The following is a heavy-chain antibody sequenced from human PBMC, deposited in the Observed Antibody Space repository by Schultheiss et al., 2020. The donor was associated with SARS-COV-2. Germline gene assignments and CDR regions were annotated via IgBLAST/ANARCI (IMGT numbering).Heavy chain of an antibody. CDR2: IYHSGST. CDR3: ARDNYGDYYFDY. CDR1: GGSISSYY. Sequence: SETLSLTCTVSGGSISSYYWSWIRQPPGKGLEWIGSIYHSGSTYYNPSLKSRVTISVDTSKNQFSLKLSSVTAADTAVYYCARDNYGDYYFDYWGQGTPVTVSS. D-gene: IGHD4-17*01. V-gene: IGHV4-59*01. J-gene: IGHJ4*02.